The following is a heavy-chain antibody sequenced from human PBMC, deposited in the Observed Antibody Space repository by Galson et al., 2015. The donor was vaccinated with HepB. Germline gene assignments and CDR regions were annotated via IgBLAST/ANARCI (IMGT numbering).Heavy chain of an antibody. CDR1: GGTFSSYA. D-gene: IGHD2-15*01. V-gene: IGHV1-69*13. CDR3: AREARDCSGGSCYHHYYYYMDV. J-gene: IGHJ6*03. CDR2: IIPIFGTA. Sequence: SVKVSCKASGGTFSSYAISWVRQAPGQGLEWMGGIIPIFGTANYAQKFQGRVTITADESTSTAYMGLSSLRSEDTAVYYCAREARDCSGGSCYHHYYYYMDVWGKGTTVTVSS.